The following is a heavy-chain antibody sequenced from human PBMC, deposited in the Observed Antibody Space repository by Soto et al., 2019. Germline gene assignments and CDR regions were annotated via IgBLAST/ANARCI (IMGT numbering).Heavy chain of an antibody. CDR1: GGSISSYY. D-gene: IGHD3-22*01. Sequence: SETLSLTCTVSGGSISSYYWSWIRQPPGKGLEWIGYIYYTGTTAYNPSIKSRVTISVDSSKNQFSLNLTSVSAADTAVYYCARLGGFYQSLDSWGQGTLVTVSS. CDR2: IYYTGTT. V-gene: IGHV4-59*08. J-gene: IGHJ5*01. CDR3: ARLGGFYQSLDS.